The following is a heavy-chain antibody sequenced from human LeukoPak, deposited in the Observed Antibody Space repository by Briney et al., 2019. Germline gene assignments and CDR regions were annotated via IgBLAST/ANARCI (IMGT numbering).Heavy chain of an antibody. Sequence: TSETLSLTCTVSGGSISSRSYYWGWIRQPPGKGLAWIGSVYYSGNIYYNPSLKSRVTISVDTSRNQFSLKLSSVTAADTAVYYCARHAPLELVAADYFDPWGQGALVTVSS. D-gene: IGHD6-13*01. J-gene: IGHJ5*02. CDR1: GGSISSRSYY. CDR2: VYYSGNI. CDR3: ARHAPLELVAADYFDP. V-gene: IGHV4-39*01.